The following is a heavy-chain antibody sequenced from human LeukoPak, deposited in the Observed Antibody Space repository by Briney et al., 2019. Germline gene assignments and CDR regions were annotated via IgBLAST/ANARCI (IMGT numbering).Heavy chain of an antibody. J-gene: IGHJ4*02. V-gene: IGHV3-7*01. Sequence: PGGSLRLSCAASGFTFGTYWMGWVRQAPGKGLEWVANIKQDGSEKSYVDSVKGRFTISRDNAKNSLYLQMNSLRAEDTAVYYCARDKGGDSSSFFDYWGQGTLVTVSS. CDR2: IKQDGSEK. D-gene: IGHD6-6*01. CDR1: GFTFGTYW. CDR3: ARDKGGDSSSFFDY.